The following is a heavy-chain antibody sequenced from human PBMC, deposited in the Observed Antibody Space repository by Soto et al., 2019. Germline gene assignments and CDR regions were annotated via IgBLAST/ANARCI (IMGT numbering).Heavy chain of an antibody. Sequence: QVQLVQTGAEVQKPGASVKVSCKASGYTFTSYHINWVRQATGQGLEWMGWMNPNSGNTGYAQKFQGRVTMTTNTSISTAYMDLSSLRAEDTAVYYCARGAYCSSTSCYSDNWFDPWGQGTLVTVSS. V-gene: IGHV1-8*01. CDR2: MNPNSGNT. CDR3: ARGAYCSSTSCYSDNWFDP. CDR1: GYTFTSYH. J-gene: IGHJ5*02. D-gene: IGHD2-2*01.